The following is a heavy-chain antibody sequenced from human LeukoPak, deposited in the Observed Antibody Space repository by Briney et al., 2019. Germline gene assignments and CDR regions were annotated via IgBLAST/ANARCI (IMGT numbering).Heavy chain of an antibody. CDR2: IYYSGST. CDR3: ARLLWDFGVATRSAALDI. D-gene: IGHD3-3*01. CDR1: GGSISSSSYY. V-gene: IGHV4-39*01. Sequence: PSETLSLTCTVSGGSISSSSYYWGWIRQPPGKGLEWIGSIYYSGSTYYNPSLKSRVTISADTSKNQFSLKLSSVTAADTAVYYCARLLWDFGVATRSAALDIWGQGTMVTVSS. J-gene: IGHJ3*02.